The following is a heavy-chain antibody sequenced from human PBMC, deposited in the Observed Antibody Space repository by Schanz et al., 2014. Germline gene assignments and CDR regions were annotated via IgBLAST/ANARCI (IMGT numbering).Heavy chain of an antibody. Sequence: VHLVESGGGLVKPGGSLRLSCAASGFTFSGYGMHWVRQAPGKGLEWVAIISYDGRHKNYADSVKGRFTISRDNSKNTLHLQMNSLRVEDTAVYYCAKDDTQVNGMDVWGQGTTVTVSS. CDR2: ISYDGRHK. V-gene: IGHV3-30*18. J-gene: IGHJ6*02. CDR1: GFTFSGYG. CDR3: AKDDTQVNGMDV.